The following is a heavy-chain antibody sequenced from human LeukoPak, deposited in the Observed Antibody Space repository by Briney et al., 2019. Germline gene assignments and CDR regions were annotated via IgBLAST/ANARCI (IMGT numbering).Heavy chain of an antibody. CDR3: ARVSVGATSVFDY. D-gene: IGHD1-26*01. CDR1: GGSISSYY. V-gene: IGHV4-59*01. Sequence: SETLPLTCTVSGGSISSYYWSWIRQPPGKGLEWIGYIYYSGSTNYNPSLKSRVTISVDTSKNQFSLKLSSVTAADTAVYYCARVSVGATSVFDYWGQGTLVTVSS. J-gene: IGHJ4*02. CDR2: IYYSGST.